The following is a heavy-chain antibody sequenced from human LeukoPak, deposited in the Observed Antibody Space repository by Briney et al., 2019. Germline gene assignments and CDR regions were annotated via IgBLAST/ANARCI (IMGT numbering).Heavy chain of an antibody. D-gene: IGHD5-18*01. CDR1: GFIFRSYS. Sequence: GGSLKVYYAASGFIFRSYSMKWLRQAPGKGLEWVSYITSSSTYIYYGDSVKGRFTVSRDNAKHSLYLQMNSLRADDTAVYYCAKVGYSYSFEYCGQGTLVTVSS. V-gene: IGHV3-21*01. J-gene: IGHJ4*02. CDR3: AKVGYSYSFEY. CDR2: ITSSSTYI.